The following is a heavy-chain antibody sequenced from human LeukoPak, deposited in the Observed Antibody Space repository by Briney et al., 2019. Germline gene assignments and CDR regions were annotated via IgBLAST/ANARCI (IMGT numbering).Heavy chain of an antibody. CDR3: TTDYYSGWYFDY. D-gene: IGHD1-26*01. V-gene: IGHV3-15*01. CDR1: GFTLSNAW. CDR2: IKSKTDGGTT. Sequence: GGLLRLSCAASGFTLSNAWMSWVREAPGKGLEWVGRIKSKTDGGTTDYAAPVKGRFTISIDDSKNTLYLQMNSLKPEDTAVYYCTTDYYSGWYFDYWGQGTLVTVSS. J-gene: IGHJ4*02.